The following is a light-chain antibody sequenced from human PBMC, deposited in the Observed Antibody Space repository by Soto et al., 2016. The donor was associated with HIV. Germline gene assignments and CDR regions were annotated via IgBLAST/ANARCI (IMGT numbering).Light chain of an antibody. CDR3: QQYKTYPYT. Sequence: DIQMTQSPSSVSASVGDRVTITCRASQSISNWLAWYQQKPGKAPKSLIYGTSTLQSGVPSKFSASGYGTEFTLTISNLQPEDFATYYCQQYKTYPYTFGQGTKLEIK. V-gene: IGKV1-5*01. CDR2: GTS. J-gene: IGKJ2*01. CDR1: QSISNW.